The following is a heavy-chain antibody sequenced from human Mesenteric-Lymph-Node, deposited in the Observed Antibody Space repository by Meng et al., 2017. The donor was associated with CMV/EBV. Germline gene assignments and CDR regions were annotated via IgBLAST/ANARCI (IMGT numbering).Heavy chain of an antibody. CDR2: IKQDGSEK. CDR3: ARAEAGYDFWSGSHWFDP. Sequence: GGFLRLSCAASGFNVSRYWMSWVRQAPGKGLEWVANIKQDGSEKYYVDSVKGRFTISRDNAKNSLYLQMNSLRAEDTAVYYCARAEAGYDFWSGSHWFDPWGQGTLVTVSS. D-gene: IGHD3-3*01. J-gene: IGHJ5*02. V-gene: IGHV3-7*01. CDR1: GFNVSRYW.